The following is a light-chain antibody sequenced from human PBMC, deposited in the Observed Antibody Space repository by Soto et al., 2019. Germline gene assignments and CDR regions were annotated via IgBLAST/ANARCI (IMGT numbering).Light chain of an antibody. J-gene: IGLJ1*01. V-gene: IGLV2-14*02. CDR3: QSYDSSLSAV. CDR2: EGS. CDR1: SSDVGSYNL. Sequence: QSALTQPASVSGSPGQSITISCTGTSSDVGSYNLVSWYQQHPGKAPKLMIYEGSKRPSGVSNRFSGSKSGNTASLTISGLQAEDEADYYCQSYDSSLSAVFGTGTKLTVL.